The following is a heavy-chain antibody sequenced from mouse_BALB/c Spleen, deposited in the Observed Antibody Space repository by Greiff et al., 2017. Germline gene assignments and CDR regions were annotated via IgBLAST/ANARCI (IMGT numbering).Heavy chain of an antibody. CDR3: ARFQGYYAMDY. J-gene: IGHJ4*01. CDR1: GFSLTSYG. V-gene: IGHV2-2*02. CDR2: IWSGGST. Sequence: QVQLQQSGPGLVQPSQSLSITCTVSGFSLTSYGVHWVRQSPGKGLEWLGVIWSGGSTDYNAAFISRLSISKDNSTSQVFFKMNSLQANDTAIYYCARFQGYYAMDYWGQGTSVTVSS.